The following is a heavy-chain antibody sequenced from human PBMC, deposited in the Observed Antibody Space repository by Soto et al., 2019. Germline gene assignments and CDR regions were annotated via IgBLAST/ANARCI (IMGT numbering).Heavy chain of an antibody. CDR1: GGSISSYY. D-gene: IGHD4-17*01. CDR3: ARYDFYGDWGAFDI. Sequence: SETLSLTCTVSGGSISSYYWSWIRQPPGKGLEWIGYIYYSGSTNYNPSLKSRVTISVDTSKTHFSLKLSSVTAPDTAVYYCARYDFYGDWGAFDIWRQGTLVTVSS. CDR2: IYYSGST. J-gene: IGHJ3*02. V-gene: IGHV4-59*01.